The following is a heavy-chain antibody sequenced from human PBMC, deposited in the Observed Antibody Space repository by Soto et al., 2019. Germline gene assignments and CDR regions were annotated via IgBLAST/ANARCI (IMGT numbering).Heavy chain of an antibody. D-gene: IGHD2-2*01. Sequence: ASVKVSCKASGYTFTSYGISWVRQAPGQGLEWMGWISAYSGNTNYAQKLQGRVTMTTDTSTGTAYMELSSLRSEDTAVYYCARVYCSSTSCSYYYGMDVWG. CDR1: GYTFTSYG. CDR2: ISAYSGNT. J-gene: IGHJ6*02. CDR3: ARVYCSSTSCSYYYGMDV. V-gene: IGHV1-18*01.